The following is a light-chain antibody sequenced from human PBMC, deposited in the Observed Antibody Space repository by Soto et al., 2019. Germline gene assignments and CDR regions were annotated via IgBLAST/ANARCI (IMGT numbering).Light chain of an antibody. Sequence: DIQMTQSPSSLSASVGDSVTITCRATQGIRSALGWYQQKPGKAPKRLIYVASSLQSGVPSRFSGSGSGTEFTLTISSLQPEDFATYYCLQHNSYPWTFGQGTKVEIK. V-gene: IGKV1-17*01. J-gene: IGKJ1*01. CDR2: VAS. CDR3: LQHNSYPWT. CDR1: QGIRSA.